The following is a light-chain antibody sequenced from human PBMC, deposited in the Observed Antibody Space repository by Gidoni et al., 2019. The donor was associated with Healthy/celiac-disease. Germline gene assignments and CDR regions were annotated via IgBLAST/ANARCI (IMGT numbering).Light chain of an antibody. CDR2: GNS. CDR1: SSNIVAGYD. V-gene: IGLV1-40*01. Sequence: QSVLTQPPSVSGAPGPRVTISCTGSSSNIVAGYDVHWYQQLPGTAPKLLSYGNSNRPSGVPDRFSGSKSGTSASLAITGLQAEDEADYYCQSYDSSLSGSDVFGTGTKVTVL. J-gene: IGLJ1*01. CDR3: QSYDSSLSGSDV.